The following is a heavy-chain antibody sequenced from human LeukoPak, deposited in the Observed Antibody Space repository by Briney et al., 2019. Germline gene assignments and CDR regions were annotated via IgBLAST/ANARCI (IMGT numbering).Heavy chain of an antibody. Sequence: GGSLRLSCAVSGITLSNYSMSWVRQAPGKGLEWVSGISGSGGNTYYADSVKGRFTISRDNSKNTLYLQMNSLRAEDTAVYFCAKRGIVIRVILVGFHKEAYYFDSWGQGALATVSS. CDR1: GITLSNYS. CDR2: ISGSGGNT. D-gene: IGHD3-16*01. J-gene: IGHJ4*02. V-gene: IGHV3-23*01. CDR3: AKRGIVIRVILVGFHKEAYYFDS.